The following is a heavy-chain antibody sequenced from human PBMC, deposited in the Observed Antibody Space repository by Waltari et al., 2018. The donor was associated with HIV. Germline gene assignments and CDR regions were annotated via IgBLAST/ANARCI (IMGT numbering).Heavy chain of an antibody. CDR1: GFTFSSFA. D-gene: IGHD3-10*01. J-gene: IGHJ3*02. CDR3: AKGKLLWFRESRGDDAFDI. CDR2: ISGSGGST. V-gene: IGHV3-23*01. Sequence: EVQLLESGGGLVQPGGSLRLSCAASGFTFSSFAMRWGRRAPGKGREWVSAISGSGGSTYYADSVKGRFTISRDNSKNTLYLQMNSLRAEDTAVYYCAKGKLLWFRESRGDDAFDIWGQGTMVTVSS.